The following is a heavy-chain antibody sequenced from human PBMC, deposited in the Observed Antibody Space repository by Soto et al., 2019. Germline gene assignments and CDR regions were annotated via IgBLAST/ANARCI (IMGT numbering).Heavy chain of an antibody. CDR2: ISGYNGNT. Sequence: QVQLVQSGAEVKKPGASVKVSCKASGYTFTNYGFRWVRQAPGQGREWMGWISGYNGNTNYAERLQGRVTMTTYTSTSTAYTVLKSLRYDVTAEYCCAREGRLGYWGQGTPVTVSS. J-gene: IGHJ4*02. CDR3: AREGRLGY. D-gene: IGHD6-25*01. CDR1: GYTFTNYG. V-gene: IGHV1-18*01.